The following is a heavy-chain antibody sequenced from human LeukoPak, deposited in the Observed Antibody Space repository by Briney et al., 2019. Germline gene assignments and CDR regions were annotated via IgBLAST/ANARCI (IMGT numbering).Heavy chain of an antibody. CDR3: ARVVVRGVIKGLWDY. CDR2: INPNSGGT. V-gene: IGHV1-2*02. CDR1: GYTFTGYY. Sequence: GASVKVSCEASGYTFTGYYMHWVRQAPGQGLEWMGWINPNSGGTNYAQKFQGRVTMTRDTSISTAYMELSRLRSDDTAVYYCARVVVRGVIKGLWDYWGQGTLVTVSS. J-gene: IGHJ4*02. D-gene: IGHD3-10*01.